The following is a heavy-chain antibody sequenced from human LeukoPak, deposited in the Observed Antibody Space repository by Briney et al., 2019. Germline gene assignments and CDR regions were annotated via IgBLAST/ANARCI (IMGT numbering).Heavy chain of an antibody. CDR3: ARGKGIYCGGDCSALDD. CDR2: ISTNGGST. Sequence: GGSLRLSCAASGFTFSSYAMHWVRQAPGKGREYVSAISTNGGSTYYADSVKGRFTISRDNFKNTVYLQMGSLRPEDMAVYYCARGKGIYCGGDCSALDDWGQGTLVTVSS. D-gene: IGHD2-21*02. V-gene: IGHV3-64*02. J-gene: IGHJ4*02. CDR1: GFTFSSYA.